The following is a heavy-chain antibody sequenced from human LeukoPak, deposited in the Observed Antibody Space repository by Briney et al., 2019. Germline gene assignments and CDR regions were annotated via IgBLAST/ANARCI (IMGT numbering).Heavy chain of an antibody. CDR1: GFAFSRYS. CDR2: ITGSSDYI. V-gene: IGHV3-21*01. Sequence: GGSLRLSCAASGFAFSRYSVNWVRQAPGKGLEWVSCITGSSDYIFYADSVRGRFTISRDNAKNSLYLQMNSLRAEDTAVYYCAKFKGHYGDSEYYFDYWGQGTLVTVSS. D-gene: IGHD3-10*01. J-gene: IGHJ4*02. CDR3: AKFKGHYGDSEYYFDY.